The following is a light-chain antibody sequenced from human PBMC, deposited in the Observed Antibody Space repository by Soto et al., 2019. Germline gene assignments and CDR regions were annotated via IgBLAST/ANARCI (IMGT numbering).Light chain of an antibody. CDR2: EVT. J-gene: IGLJ1*01. CDR3: SSFTGASTI. CDR1: SGDIGSYNR. V-gene: IGLV2-14*03. Sequence: QSALTQPASVSGSPGQSITISCTGTSGDIGSYNRVSWYQQHPGKAPKLVIYEVTKRPSGVPDRFSGSKSGNTASLTVSGLQAEDEADYYCSSFTGASTIFGTGTKLTVL.